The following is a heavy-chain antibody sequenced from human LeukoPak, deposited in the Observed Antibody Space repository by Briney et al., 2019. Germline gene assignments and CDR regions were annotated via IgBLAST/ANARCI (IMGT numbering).Heavy chain of an antibody. Sequence: GGSLRLSCAAPGFTFSSYAMHWVRQAPGKGLEWVAVISYDGSNKYYADSVKGRFTISRHNSKNTLYLQMNSLRAEDTAVYYCARDRRRGYSYGTIFDYWGQGTLVTVSS. CDR3: ARDRRRGYSYGTIFDY. CDR2: ISYDGSNK. J-gene: IGHJ4*02. CDR1: GFTFSSYA. V-gene: IGHV3-30-3*01. D-gene: IGHD5-18*01.